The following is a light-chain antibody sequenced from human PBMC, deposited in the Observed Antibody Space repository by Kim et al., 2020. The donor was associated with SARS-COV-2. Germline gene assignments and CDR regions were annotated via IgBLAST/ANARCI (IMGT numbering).Light chain of an antibody. CDR3: QQYGNTPGFT. J-gene: IGKJ3*01. CDR1: QSIRSNY. CDR2: GAS. V-gene: IGKV3-20*01. Sequence: PGKRATLSCRASQSIRSNYLAWYQQKPGQAPRLLIYGASIRDTGIPDRFSGSGSGTDFTLTIDRLEPEDFAVYYCQQYGNTPGFTFGPGTKVDIK.